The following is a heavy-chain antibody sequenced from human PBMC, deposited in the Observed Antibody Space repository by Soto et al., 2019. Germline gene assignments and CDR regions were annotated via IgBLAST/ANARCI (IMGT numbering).Heavy chain of an antibody. V-gene: IGHV3-30*18. D-gene: IGHD2-15*01. CDR3: AKDGVLARSGGSYYYGMDV. CDR1: GFTFSSYG. J-gene: IGHJ6*02. Sequence: GGSLRLSCAASGFTFSSYGMHWVRQAPGKGLEWVAVISYDGSNKYYADSVKGRFTISRDNSKNTLYLQMNSLRAEDTAVYYCAKDGVLARSGGSYYYGMDVWGQGTTVTVSS. CDR2: ISYDGSNK.